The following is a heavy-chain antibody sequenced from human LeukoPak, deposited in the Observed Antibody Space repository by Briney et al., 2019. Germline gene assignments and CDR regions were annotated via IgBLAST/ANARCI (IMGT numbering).Heavy chain of an antibody. Sequence: PSETLSLTCIVSGGSVKSPDSYWSWIRQPPGKGLEWIGNVYYIGTASYNSSLKSRVTISVDTSKNQFSLEMTSVIAADTAVYYCARNTSSSPWFDPWGQGTLVTVSS. J-gene: IGHJ5*02. CDR1: GGSVKSPDSY. CDR2: VYYIGTA. D-gene: IGHD6-6*01. V-gene: IGHV4-61*08. CDR3: ARNTSSSPWFDP.